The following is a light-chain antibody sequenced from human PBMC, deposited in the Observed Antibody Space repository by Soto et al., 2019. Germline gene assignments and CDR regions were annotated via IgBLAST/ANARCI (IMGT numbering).Light chain of an antibody. CDR2: ATS. V-gene: IGKV3-20*01. CDR1: QRVSSIH. J-gene: IGKJ3*01. CDR3: QQYGGSPLFT. Sequence: ENVLTQSPGTLSLSPGERATLSCRASQRVSSIHLAWYQQKPGQAPRLLIYATSVRATGIPDRFRGSGSGTGFTLAIGRLEPEDFAVYYCQQYGGSPLFTFXPVTKADIK.